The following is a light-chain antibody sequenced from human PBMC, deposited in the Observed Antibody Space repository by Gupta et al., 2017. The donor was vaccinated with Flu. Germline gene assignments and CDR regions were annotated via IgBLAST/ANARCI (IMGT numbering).Light chain of an antibody. J-gene: IGKJ4*01. V-gene: IGKV3-20*01. CDR2: DAS. Sequence: GILSLPPGERATLSCRASQTINSSFLAWYQQKPGQAPRLLIYDASRRATDIPDRFSGSGSGADFSLTISRLEPEDFAVYYCQQYHDSPPITFGRGTKVDIK. CDR1: QTINSSF. CDR3: QQYHDSPPIT.